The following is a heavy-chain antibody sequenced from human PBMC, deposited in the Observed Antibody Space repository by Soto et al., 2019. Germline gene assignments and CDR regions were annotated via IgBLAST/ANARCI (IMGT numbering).Heavy chain of an antibody. CDR2: INHTGST. CDR1: GGSFNGYY. V-gene: IGHV4-34*01. Sequence: PSETLSLTCAVYGGSFNGYYWSWIRQPPGKGLEWIGEINHTGSTNYNPSLKSRVTISVDTSKTQFSLKLTSVTAADTAVYYCGKYDYWGQGTLVTVSS. J-gene: IGHJ4*02. CDR3: GKYDY.